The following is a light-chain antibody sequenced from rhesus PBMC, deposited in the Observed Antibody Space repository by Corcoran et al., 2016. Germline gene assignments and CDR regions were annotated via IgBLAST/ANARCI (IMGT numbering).Light chain of an antibody. V-gene: IGKV1-22*01. CDR1: QGISSW. CDR3: LQYSSSPFT. Sequence: DIQMTQSPSSLSASVGDKVTITCRASQGISSWIAWYQQKPGKAPNLLIYKASSLQSAVPSRFSGRGSGTDFTLTISSLQPEDFGTYYCLQYSSSPFTFGPGTKLDIK. CDR2: KAS. J-gene: IGKJ3*01.